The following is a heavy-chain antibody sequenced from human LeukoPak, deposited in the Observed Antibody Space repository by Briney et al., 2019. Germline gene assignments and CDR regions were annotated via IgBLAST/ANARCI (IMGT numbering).Heavy chain of an antibody. D-gene: IGHD3-10*01. CDR2: MNPNSGNT. CDR3: ARDLRITMVRGVIYNSRAAY. Sequence: VASVKVSCKASGGTFSSYAISWVRQAPGQGLEWMGWMNPNSGNTGYAQKFQGRVTMTRNTSISTAYMELSSLRSEDTAVYYCARDLRITMVRGVIYNSRAAYWGQGTLVTVSS. J-gene: IGHJ4*02. CDR1: GGTFSSYA. V-gene: IGHV1-8*02.